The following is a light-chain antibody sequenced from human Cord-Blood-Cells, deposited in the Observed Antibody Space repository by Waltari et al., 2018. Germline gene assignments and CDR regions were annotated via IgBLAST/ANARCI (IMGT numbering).Light chain of an antibody. J-gene: IGKJ2*03. CDR1: QSVISSY. CDR2: GAS. CDR3: QQYGSSPYS. V-gene: IGKV3-20*01. Sequence: EIELTQSPGILSLSPGGRATLSCRAGQSVISSYLTGYQQKPGQAPRLLIYGASSWGTGIPDRFSGSGSGTDFTLTISRLEPEDFAVYYCQQYGSSPYSFGQGTKLEIK.